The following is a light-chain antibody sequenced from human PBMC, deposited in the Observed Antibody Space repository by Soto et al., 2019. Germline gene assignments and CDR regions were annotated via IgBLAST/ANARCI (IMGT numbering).Light chain of an antibody. CDR3: QQLNGYPPWT. CDR1: QGISSY. Sequence: DIQLTQSPSFLSTSVGDRVTITCRASQGISSYLAWYQEKPGKAPKLLIYAASTLQSGVPTRFSSSGSGTEFTLTISSLQPEDFATYYCQQLNGYPPWTFGQGTKVEIK. CDR2: AAS. J-gene: IGKJ1*01. V-gene: IGKV1-9*01.